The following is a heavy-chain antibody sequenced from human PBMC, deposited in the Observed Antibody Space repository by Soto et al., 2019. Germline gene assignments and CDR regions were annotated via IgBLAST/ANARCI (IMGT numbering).Heavy chain of an antibody. Sequence: QVQLVQSGAEVKEPGSSVKVSCKASGGGNLRDYRTTWVRRAPGQGLEWMGGIITKLGSANYAQNFQGRVTITAYESTNTVYMELRSLRSDDTAVYYCARGGDGYTFGAVYWGQGTPVTVSS. V-gene: IGHV1-69*01. CDR2: IITKLGSA. CDR1: GGGNLRDYR. J-gene: IGHJ4*02. D-gene: IGHD2-21*01. CDR3: ARGGDGYTFGAVY.